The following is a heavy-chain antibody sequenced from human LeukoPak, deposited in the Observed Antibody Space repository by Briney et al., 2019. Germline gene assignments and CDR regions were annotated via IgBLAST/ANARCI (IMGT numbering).Heavy chain of an antibody. CDR2: INAGNGNT. D-gene: IGHD3-22*01. CDR3: AKSPYYDSSGYFPYYFDY. J-gene: IGHJ4*02. Sequence: ASVKVSCKASGYTFTSYAMHWVRQAPGQRLEWMGWINAGNGNTIYSQKFQGRVTITADESTSTAYMELSSLRSEDTAVYYCAKSPYYDSSGYFPYYFDYWGQGTLVTVSS. CDR1: GYTFTSYA. V-gene: IGHV1-3*01.